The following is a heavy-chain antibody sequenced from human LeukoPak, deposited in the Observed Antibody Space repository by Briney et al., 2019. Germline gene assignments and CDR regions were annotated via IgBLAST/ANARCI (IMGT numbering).Heavy chain of an antibody. V-gene: IGHV3-23*01. Sequence: AGASLRLSCAASGFTSSNYAMSWVRQAPGKGLEWVSAIVGSGGSTYYADSVKGRFTISRDNSKNTLFLQMNSLRVEDTALYYCSKWGDYDVLTGYYDSDFWGQGTLVTVSS. CDR1: GFTSSNYA. J-gene: IGHJ4*02. CDR3: SKWGDYDVLTGYYDSDF. CDR2: IVGSGGST. D-gene: IGHD3-9*01.